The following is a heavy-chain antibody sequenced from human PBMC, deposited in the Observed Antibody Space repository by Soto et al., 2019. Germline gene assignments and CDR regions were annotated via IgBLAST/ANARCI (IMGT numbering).Heavy chain of an antibody. CDR2: ISYDGSNK. J-gene: IGHJ4*02. V-gene: IGHV3-30-3*01. CDR3: ARLPQWELLYYFDY. D-gene: IGHD1-26*01. CDR1: GFTFSSYA. Sequence: QVQLVESGGGVVQPGRSLRLSCAASGFTFSSYAMHWVRQAPGKGLEWVAVISYDGSNKYYAVSVKGRFTTSRDNSKNALYLQMNSLRAEDTAVYYCARLPQWELLYYFDYWGQGALVTVSS.